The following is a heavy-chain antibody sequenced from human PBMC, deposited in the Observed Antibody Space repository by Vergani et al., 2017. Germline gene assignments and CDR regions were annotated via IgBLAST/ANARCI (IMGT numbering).Heavy chain of an antibody. CDR1: GYTFTSYA. CDR3: ATKRPPEAGVNFDY. D-gene: IGHD3-10*01. Sequence: QVQLVQSGAEVKKPGASVKVSCKASGYTFTSYAMNWVRQAPGQGLEWMGGIIPIFGTAIYAQKFQGRVTMTEDTSTDTAYMELSSLRSEDTAVYYCATKRPPEAGVNFDYWGQGTLVTVSS. J-gene: IGHJ4*02. V-gene: IGHV1-69*06. CDR2: IIPIFGTA.